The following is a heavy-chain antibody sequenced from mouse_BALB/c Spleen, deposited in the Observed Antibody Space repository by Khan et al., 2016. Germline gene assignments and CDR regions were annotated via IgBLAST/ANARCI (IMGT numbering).Heavy chain of an antibody. J-gene: IGHJ4*01. CDR3: ARYDGNYYAMDY. CDR2: INPGSGGT. Sequence: QMQLEESGAELVRPGTSVKVSCKASGYAFTNYLIEWVKQRPGQGLEWIGVINPGSGGTNYNEKFKGKATLTADKSSSTAYMQLSSLTSDDSAVYFCARYDGNYYAMDYWGQRTSVTVSS. D-gene: IGHD2-3*01. V-gene: IGHV1-54*01. CDR1: GYAFTNYL.